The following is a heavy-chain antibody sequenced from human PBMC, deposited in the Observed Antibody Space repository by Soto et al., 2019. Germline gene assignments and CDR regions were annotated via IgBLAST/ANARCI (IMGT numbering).Heavy chain of an antibody. CDR1: GGTFSSYA. CDR3: ARSQGSSTSLEIYYYYYYGMDV. CDR2: IIPISGTA. D-gene: IGHD2-2*01. V-gene: IGHV1-69*01. J-gene: IGHJ6*02. Sequence: QVQLVQSGAEVKKPGSSVKVSCKASGGTFSSYAISWVRQAPGQGLEWMGGIIPISGTANYAQKFQGRVTITADESTSTAYMELSSLTSEDTAVYYCARSQGSSTSLEIYYYYYYGMDVWCQGTTVTVSS.